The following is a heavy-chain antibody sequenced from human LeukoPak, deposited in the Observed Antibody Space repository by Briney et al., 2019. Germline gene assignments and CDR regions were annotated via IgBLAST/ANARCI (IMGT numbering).Heavy chain of an antibody. CDR1: GFTFDDYA. CDR2: ISWNSGSI. CDR3: AKAGDTAMVTPFDY. J-gene: IGHJ4*02. D-gene: IGHD5-18*01. Sequence: GRSLRLSCAASGFTFDDYAMHWVRQAPGKGLEWVSGISWNSGSIGYADSVKGRFTISRDNAKNSLYLQMNSLRAEDTALYYCAKAGDTAMVTPFDYWGQGTLVTVSS. V-gene: IGHV3-9*01.